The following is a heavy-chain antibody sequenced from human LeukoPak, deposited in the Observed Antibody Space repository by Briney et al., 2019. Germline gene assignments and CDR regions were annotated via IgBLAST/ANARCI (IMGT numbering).Heavy chain of an antibody. D-gene: IGHD2-15*01. CDR2: IKQDGSEK. CDR1: GFTFSSYW. V-gene: IGHV3-7*03. Sequence: QPGGSLRLSCAASGFTFSSYWMSWVRQAPGKGLEWVANIKQDGSEKYYVDSVKGRFTISRDNSKNTLYLQMNNLRAEDTAVYYCAKDGSSYCSGGSCSFFDYWGQGTLVTVSS. CDR3: AKDGSSYCSGGSCSFFDY. J-gene: IGHJ4*02.